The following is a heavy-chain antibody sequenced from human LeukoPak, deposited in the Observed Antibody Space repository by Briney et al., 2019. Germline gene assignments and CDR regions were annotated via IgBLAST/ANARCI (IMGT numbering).Heavy chain of an antibody. J-gene: IGHJ3*02. D-gene: IGHD1-26*01. CDR3: ARGIVGADDAFDI. V-gene: IGHV4-38-2*02. CDR2: IYHSGST. Sequence: PSETLSLTCTVSGYSISSGYYWGWIRQPPGKGLEWIGSIYHSGSTYYNPSLKSRVTISVDTSKNQFSLKLSSVTAADTAVYYCARGIVGADDAFDIWGQGTMVTVSS. CDR1: GYSISSGYY.